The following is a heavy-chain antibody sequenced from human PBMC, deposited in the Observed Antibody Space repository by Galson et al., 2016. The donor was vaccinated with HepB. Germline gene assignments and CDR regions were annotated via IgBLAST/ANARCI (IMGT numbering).Heavy chain of an antibody. Sequence: SLRLSCAASGFTFGSYGMTWVRQAPGKGLECVASIRRRGGSTEYADSGRGRFTISRDNSKNTLYLQMNSLRAEDTALYYCVQGSTAPAVWGKGTPVTVST. CDR2: IRRRGGST. J-gene: IGHJ6*04. D-gene: IGHD2-2*01. V-gene: IGHV3-23*01. CDR1: GFTFGSYG. CDR3: VQGSTAPAV.